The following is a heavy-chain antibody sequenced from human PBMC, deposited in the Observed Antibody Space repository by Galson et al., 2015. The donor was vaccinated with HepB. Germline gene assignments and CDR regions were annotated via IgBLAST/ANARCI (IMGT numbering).Heavy chain of an antibody. CDR3: ARQGWELRPFDL. J-gene: IGHJ3*01. D-gene: IGHD1-26*01. Sequence: SETLSLTCTVSGGSINTGSNFWGWIRQPPGKGLESIGIIYYSGRTSYSPSLKNRVTISIDTSKNQFSLRLSSVTAADTAVYYCARQGWELRPFDLWGQGTVVTVSS. CDR2: IYYSGRT. V-gene: IGHV4-39*01. CDR1: GGSINTGSNF.